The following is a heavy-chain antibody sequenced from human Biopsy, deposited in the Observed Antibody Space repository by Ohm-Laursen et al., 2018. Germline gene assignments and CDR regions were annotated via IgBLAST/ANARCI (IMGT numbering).Heavy chain of an antibody. D-gene: IGHD1-14*01. CDR3: AGDTDRTPDEHDH. J-gene: IGHJ4*02. CDR1: GYSFTDFD. CDR2: VNPKRRDT. Sequence: ASSVKVSCKASGYSFTDFDINWVRQAAGQGLEWVGLVNPKRRDTRYSQKFQGRVTMTSDTSVRTVYMELSRLRPEDTATYYCAGDTDRTPDEHDHWGQGTPVIV. V-gene: IGHV1-8*02.